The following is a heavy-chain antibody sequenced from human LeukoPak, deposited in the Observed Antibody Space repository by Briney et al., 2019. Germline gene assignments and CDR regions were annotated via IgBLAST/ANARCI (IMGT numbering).Heavy chain of an antibody. V-gene: IGHV1-8*01. CDR3: ARGPRGSGWAHDAFDI. D-gene: IGHD6-19*01. CDR2: MNPNSGNT. CDR1: GYTFSSYD. Sequence: ASVKVSCKTSGYTFSSYDINWVRQASGQGLEWMGWMNPNSGNTGYAEKFQGRVTMTRDTSINTAYMDLSSLESDDTAVYYCARGPRGSGWAHDAFDIWGKGTMVTVSS. J-gene: IGHJ3*02.